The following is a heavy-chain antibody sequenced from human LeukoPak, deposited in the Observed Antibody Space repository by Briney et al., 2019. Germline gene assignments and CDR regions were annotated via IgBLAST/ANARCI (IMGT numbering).Heavy chain of an antibody. CDR3: ARGNSWNPRTTDYYYYMDV. D-gene: IGHD1-20*01. CDR1: GYTFTSYG. Sequence: ASVKVSCKASGYTFTSYGISWVRQAPGQGLEWMGWISAYNGNTNYAQKLQGRVTMTTDTSTSTAYMELRSLRSDDTAVYYCARGNSWNPRTTDYYYYMDVWGKGTTVTVSS. V-gene: IGHV1-18*01. CDR2: ISAYNGNT. J-gene: IGHJ6*03.